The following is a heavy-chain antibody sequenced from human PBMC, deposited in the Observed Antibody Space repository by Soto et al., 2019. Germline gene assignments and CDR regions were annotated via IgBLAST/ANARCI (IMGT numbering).Heavy chain of an antibody. Sequence: QLQLQESGPGLVKPSETLSLTCTVSGGSISSSPYYWGWIRQPPGKGLEWIGSVSYSGSTYYNPSLKSRVTISVDPSKNQFSLKLSSVTAADTAMYYCARHASTIVVEVSLLDYWGQGTLVTVSS. V-gene: IGHV4-39*01. J-gene: IGHJ4*02. CDR3: ARHASTIVVEVSLLDY. CDR2: VSYSGST. D-gene: IGHD2-15*01. CDR1: GGSISSSPYY.